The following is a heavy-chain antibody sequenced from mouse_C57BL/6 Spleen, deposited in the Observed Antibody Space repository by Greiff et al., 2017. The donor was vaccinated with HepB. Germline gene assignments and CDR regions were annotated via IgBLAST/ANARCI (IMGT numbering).Heavy chain of an antibody. CDR3: ARGRSLGYDGYYFAY. D-gene: IGHD2-3*01. Sequence: QVQLQQPGTELVKPGASVKLSCKASGYTFTSYWMHWVKQRPGQGLEWIGNINPSNGGTNYNEKFKSKATLTVDKSSSTAYMQLSILTSEDSAVYYCARGRSLGYDGYYFAYWGQGTLVTVSA. V-gene: IGHV1-53*01. J-gene: IGHJ3*01. CDR2: INPSNGGT. CDR1: GYTFTSYW.